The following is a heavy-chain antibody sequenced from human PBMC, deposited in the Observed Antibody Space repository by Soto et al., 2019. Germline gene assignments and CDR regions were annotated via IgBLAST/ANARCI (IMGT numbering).Heavy chain of an antibody. V-gene: IGHV4-34*01. CDR1: GGSFSGYY. D-gene: IGHD4-17*01. CDR3: ARRRDSSALFYYSCDGDP. CDR2: VDHSGST. J-gene: IGHJ6*04. Sequence: QVQLQQWGAGLLKPSETLSLTCAVYGGSFSGYYWSWIRQPPGKGLEWIGEVDHSGSTNYNPPLTRRATIAADASKYHSSLTLRSGTAADTAVYYCARRRDSSALFYYSCDGDPWGKGTTVTVSS.